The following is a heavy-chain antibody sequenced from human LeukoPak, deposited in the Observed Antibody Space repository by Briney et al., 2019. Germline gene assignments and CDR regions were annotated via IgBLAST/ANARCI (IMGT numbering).Heavy chain of an antibody. CDR3: ARGGTIFGVVIGNWFDP. CDR1: GYTFTSYG. J-gene: IGHJ5*02. D-gene: IGHD3-3*01. Sequence: ASEKVSCKASGYTFTSYGISWVRQAPGQGLEWMGWISAYNGNTNYAQKLQGRVTMTTDTSTSTAYMELRSLRSDDTAVYYCARGGTIFGVVIGNWFDPWGQGTLVTVSS. V-gene: IGHV1-18*01. CDR2: ISAYNGNT.